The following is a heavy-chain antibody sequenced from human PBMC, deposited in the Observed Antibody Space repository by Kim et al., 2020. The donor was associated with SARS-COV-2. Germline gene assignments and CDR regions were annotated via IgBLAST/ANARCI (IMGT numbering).Heavy chain of an antibody. CDR2: IYYSGST. CDR3: ARGGRGYYGSGSRIDY. V-gene: IGHV4-30-4*01. CDR1: GGSISSGDYY. D-gene: IGHD3-10*01. J-gene: IGHJ4*02. Sequence: SETLSLTCTVSGGSISSGDYYWSWIRQPPGKGLEWIGYIYYSGSTYYNPSLKSRVTISVDTSKNQFSLKLSSVTAADTAVYYCARGGRGYYGSGSRIDYWGQGTLVTVSS.